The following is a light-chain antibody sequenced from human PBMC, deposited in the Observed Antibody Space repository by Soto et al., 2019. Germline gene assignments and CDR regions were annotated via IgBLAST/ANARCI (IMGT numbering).Light chain of an antibody. V-gene: IGLV2-14*03. Sequence: QSVLTQPASVSGSPGQSITISCTGTSSDVGGFNYVSWYQQHPGKAPKLMIYDITNRPSGVSYRFSGSKSGNTASLTISGLQAEDEADYYCNSYTGSSTYVFGTGNKLTVL. CDR2: DIT. J-gene: IGLJ1*01. CDR3: NSYTGSSTYV. CDR1: SSDVGGFNY.